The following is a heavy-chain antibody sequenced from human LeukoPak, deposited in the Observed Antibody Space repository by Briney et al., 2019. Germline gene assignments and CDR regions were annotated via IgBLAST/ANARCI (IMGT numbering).Heavy chain of an antibody. CDR3: LLIILGGSSQH. Sequence: GGSLRLSCAASEFTFNNYWMHWVRQAPGKGLVWVSRIKNDGKITTYADSVKGRFTTSRDNAKNTFYLQMNSLRVEDTAVYYCLLIILGGSSQHWGQGTLVTVSS. D-gene: IGHD3-3*01. CDR1: EFTFNNYW. V-gene: IGHV3-74*01. CDR2: IKNDGKIT. J-gene: IGHJ1*01.